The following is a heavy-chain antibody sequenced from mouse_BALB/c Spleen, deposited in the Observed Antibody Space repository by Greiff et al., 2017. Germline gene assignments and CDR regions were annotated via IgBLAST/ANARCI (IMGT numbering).Heavy chain of an antibody. Sequence: QVQLKQSGAELAKPGASVKMSCKASGYTFTSYWMHWVKQRPGQGLEWIGYINPSTGYTEYNQKFKDKATLTADKSSSTAYMQLSSLTSEDSAVYYCARGGDVRAMDYWGQGTSVTVSS. J-gene: IGHJ4*01. CDR3: ARGGDVRAMDY. CDR1: GYTFTSYW. V-gene: IGHV1-7*01. CDR2: INPSTGYT.